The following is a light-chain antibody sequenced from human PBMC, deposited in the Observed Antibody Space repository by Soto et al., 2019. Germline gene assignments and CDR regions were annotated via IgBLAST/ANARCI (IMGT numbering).Light chain of an antibody. CDR2: GAS. J-gene: IGKJ4*01. CDR3: QQYSSSPT. Sequence: EIVLTQSPGSLSLSLGERATLSCRASRSVSSSYLAWYQQKPGQAPRLLIFGASIRATGIPDRFSGSGSGTDFTLSISRLEPEDFAVYFCQQYSSSPTFGGGTKVEIK. V-gene: IGKV3-20*01. CDR1: RSVSSSY.